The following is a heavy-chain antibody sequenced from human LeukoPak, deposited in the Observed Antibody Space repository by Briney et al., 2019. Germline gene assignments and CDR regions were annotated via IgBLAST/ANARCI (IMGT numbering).Heavy chain of an antibody. D-gene: IGHD3-3*01. CDR2: IIPIFGTA. J-gene: IGHJ4*02. CDR3: ARAETGLRFLVSFAY. Sequence: VASVKVSCKASGGTFSSYAISWVRQAPGHGLEWMGGIIPIFGTANYAQKFQGRVTITTDESTSTAYMELSSLRSEDTAVDYCARAETGLRFLVSFAYWGQGTLVTVSS. V-gene: IGHV1-69*05. CDR1: GGTFSSYA.